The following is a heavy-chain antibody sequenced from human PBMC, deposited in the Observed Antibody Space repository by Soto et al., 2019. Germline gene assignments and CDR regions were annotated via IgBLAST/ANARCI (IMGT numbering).Heavy chain of an antibody. CDR3: ARQLSHICDS. Sequence: GESLKISCKGVGYKFGSAWIGWVRQMPGKGLEWMGIIKPGTSDIRYSPSCRGHVTISADEAVSTAYLQWSSLKASDTAMYYCARQLSHICDSWGRGTLVTVSS. J-gene: IGHJ4*02. CDR1: GYKFGSAW. CDR2: IKPGTSDI. V-gene: IGHV5-51*01. D-gene: IGHD3-3*02.